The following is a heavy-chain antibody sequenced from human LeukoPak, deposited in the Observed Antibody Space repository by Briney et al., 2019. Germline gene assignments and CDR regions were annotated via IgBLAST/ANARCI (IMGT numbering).Heavy chain of an antibody. CDR1: GGSISSYY. D-gene: IGHD3-3*01. Sequence: SETLSLTCTVSGGSISSYYWSWIRQPPGKGLEWIGYIYYSGSTNYNPSLKSRVTISVDTSKNQFSLKLSSVTAADTAVYYCARGGWNTIFGHYYYGMDVWGQGTTVTVSS. CDR2: IYYSGST. V-gene: IGHV4-59*01. J-gene: IGHJ6*02. CDR3: ARGGWNTIFGHYYYGMDV.